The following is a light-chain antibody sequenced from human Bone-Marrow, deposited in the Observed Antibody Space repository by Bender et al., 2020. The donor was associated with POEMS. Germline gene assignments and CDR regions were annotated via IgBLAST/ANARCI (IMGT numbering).Light chain of an antibody. V-gene: IGLV1-44*01. Sequence: QSVLTQPPSASGTPGQRVTISCSGGSSNIGAHAVNWYQHLPGTAPKLLIYSSHRRPSEVPDRFSGSRSGPSASLAISGLLSEDGADYYCAVWDDSLNGWVFGGGTKLTVL. CDR1: SSNIGAHA. CDR3: AVWDDSLNGWV. CDR2: SSH. J-gene: IGLJ3*02.